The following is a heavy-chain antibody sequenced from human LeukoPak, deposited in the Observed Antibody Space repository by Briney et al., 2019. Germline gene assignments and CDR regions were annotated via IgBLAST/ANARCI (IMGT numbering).Heavy chain of an antibody. Sequence: GASVKVSCKASGGTFSSYAISWVRQAPGQGLEWMGRIIPIIGLTNYTQKFQGRVTITADKSTSTAYMELSSLRSEDTAVYYCARDSYDSRRAYYYGMDVWGQGTTVTVSS. D-gene: IGHD3-22*01. V-gene: IGHV1-69*04. J-gene: IGHJ6*02. CDR3: ARDSYDSRRAYYYGMDV. CDR1: GGTFSSYA. CDR2: IIPIIGLT.